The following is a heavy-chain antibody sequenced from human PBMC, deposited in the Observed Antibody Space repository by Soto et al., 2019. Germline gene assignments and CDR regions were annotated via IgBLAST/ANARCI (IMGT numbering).Heavy chain of an antibody. Sequence: GGSLRLSCAASGFTFSSYSMNWVRQAPGKGLKWVSSISSSCSYIYYADSVKGRFTISRDNAKNSLYLQMNSLRAEDTAVYYCASRYCSGGSSATIVDWGQGTLVTVSS. CDR3: ASRYCSGGSSATIVD. J-gene: IGHJ4*02. CDR2: ISSSCSYI. CDR1: GFTFSSYS. D-gene: IGHD2-15*01. V-gene: IGHV3-21*01.